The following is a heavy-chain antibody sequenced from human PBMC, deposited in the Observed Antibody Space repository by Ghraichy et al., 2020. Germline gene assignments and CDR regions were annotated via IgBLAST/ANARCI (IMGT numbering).Heavy chain of an antibody. Sequence: GGYLRLSCAASGFTFSSYAMSWVRQAPGKGLEWVSAISGSGGSTYYADSVKGRFTISRDNSKNTLYLQMNSLRAEDTAVYYCAKVRATTRFVIGYYYYSMDVWGQGTTVTVSS. J-gene: IGHJ6*02. D-gene: IGHD1-26*01. CDR3: AKVRATTRFVIGYYYYSMDV. CDR1: GFTFSSYA. V-gene: IGHV3-23*01. CDR2: ISGSGGST.